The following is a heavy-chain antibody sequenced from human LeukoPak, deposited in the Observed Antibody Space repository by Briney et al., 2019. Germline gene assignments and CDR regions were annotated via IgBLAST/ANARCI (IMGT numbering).Heavy chain of an antibody. Sequence: ASVKVTCKASGYNFISYYMHWVRQAPGQGLEWMGIINPSGGSTSYAQKFQDRVTMTRDTSTSTVYMELSSLKSEDTAVYYCAREDVVLVDAVRYYYYGMDVWGQGTTVTVSS. CDR1: GYNFISYY. V-gene: IGHV1-46*01. D-gene: IGHD2-8*01. CDR3: AREDVVLVDAVRYYYYGMDV. CDR2: INPSGGST. J-gene: IGHJ6*02.